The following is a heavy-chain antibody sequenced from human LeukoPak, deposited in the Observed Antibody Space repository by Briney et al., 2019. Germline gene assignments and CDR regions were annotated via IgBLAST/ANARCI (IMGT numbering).Heavy chain of an antibody. CDR1: GGSIGNYY. Sequence: SSETLSLTCKVSGGSIGNYYWSWIRQPPGKGLEWIGYIYYTGSTNYNPSLKSRVTISVDTSKNQFSLKLNSVTAADTAVYYCARGSDYGYYYYYGMDVWGQGTTVTVSS. D-gene: IGHD4-17*01. J-gene: IGHJ6*02. CDR3: ARGSDYGYYYYYGMDV. CDR2: IYYTGST. V-gene: IGHV4-59*01.